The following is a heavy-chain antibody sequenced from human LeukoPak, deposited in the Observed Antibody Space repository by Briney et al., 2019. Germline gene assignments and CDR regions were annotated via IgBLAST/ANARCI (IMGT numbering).Heavy chain of an antibody. D-gene: IGHD2-15*01. CDR3: ARDYCSGGSCYVWFDP. CDR1: GYTFTSYY. CDR2: INPSGGST. Sequence: ASVKVSCKASGYTFTSYYMHWVRQAPGQGLEWMGIINPSGGSTSYAQKFQGRVTMTRDTSTSTVYMELSSLRSKDTAVYYCARDYCSGGSCYVWFDPWGQGTLVTVSS. J-gene: IGHJ5*02. V-gene: IGHV1-46*01.